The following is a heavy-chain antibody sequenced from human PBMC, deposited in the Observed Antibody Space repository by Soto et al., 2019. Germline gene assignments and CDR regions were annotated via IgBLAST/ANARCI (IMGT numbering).Heavy chain of an antibody. CDR2: INPSGGST. CDR3: ARGGTGWELLRTALDY. Sequence: ASVKVSCKASGYTFTSYYMHWVRQAPGQGLEWMGIINPSGGSTSYAQKFQGRVTMTRDTSTSTVYMELSSLRSEDTAVYYCARGGTGWELLRTALDYWGQGTLVTVSS. D-gene: IGHD1-26*01. CDR1: GYTFTSYY. J-gene: IGHJ4*02. V-gene: IGHV1-46*01.